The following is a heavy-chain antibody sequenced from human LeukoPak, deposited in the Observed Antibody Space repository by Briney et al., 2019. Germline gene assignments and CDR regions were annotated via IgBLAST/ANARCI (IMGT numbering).Heavy chain of an antibody. CDR3: VRGTGY. CDR1: GFTFSAYV. CDR2: ISSNGDNT. Sequence: GGSLRLSCSVSGFTFSAYVMHWVRQAPGKGLEYVSAISSNGDNTYYADSVKGRFTISRDNSKNTLYLQMSSLRADDSAVYYCVRGTGYWGQGTLVTVSS. V-gene: IGHV3-64D*06. J-gene: IGHJ4*02.